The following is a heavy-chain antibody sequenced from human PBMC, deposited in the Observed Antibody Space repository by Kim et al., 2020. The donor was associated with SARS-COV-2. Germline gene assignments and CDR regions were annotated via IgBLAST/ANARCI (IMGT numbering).Heavy chain of an antibody. V-gene: IGHV4-34*01. D-gene: IGHD1-26*01. CDR3: ARGPTIASADSNWFDP. Sequence: YLKSRVTISVDTSKNQFSLKLSSVTAADTAVYYCARGPTIASADSNWFDPWGQGTLVTVSS. J-gene: IGHJ5*02.